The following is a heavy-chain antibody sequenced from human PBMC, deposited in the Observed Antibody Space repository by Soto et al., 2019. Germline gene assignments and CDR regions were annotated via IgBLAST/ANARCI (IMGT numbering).Heavy chain of an antibody. CDR1: GYSFTTYW. V-gene: IGHV5-10-1*01. CDR2: IDPSDSYT. CDR3: ARVGIAAGSNRRP. J-gene: IGHJ5*02. Sequence: GESLKISCKGSGYSFTTYWIGWVRQMPRKGLEWMGRIDPSDSYTNYSPSFQGHVTISAAKSISTAYLQWSSLKASDTAMYYCARVGIAAGSNRRPWGRGSLVTVSS. D-gene: IGHD6-13*01.